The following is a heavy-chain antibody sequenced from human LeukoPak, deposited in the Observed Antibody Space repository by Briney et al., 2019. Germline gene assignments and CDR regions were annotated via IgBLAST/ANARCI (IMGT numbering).Heavy chain of an antibody. CDR1: GFTFSSSA. D-gene: IGHD2-8*02. CDR2: IAHHGNNK. V-gene: IGHV3-30*02. CDR3: AKDGSWSCTD. J-gene: IGHJ4*02. Sequence: GGSLRLSCGASGFTFSSSAMHWVGQGPGKGLEGVAYIAHHGNNKYYADSVKGRFTISRDNSKGSLYLQMNSLRADDTAVYYCAKDGSWSCTDWGQGTLVRVSS.